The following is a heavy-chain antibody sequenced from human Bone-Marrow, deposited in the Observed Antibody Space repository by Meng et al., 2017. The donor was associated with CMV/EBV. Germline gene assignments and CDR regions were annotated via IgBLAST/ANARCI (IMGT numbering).Heavy chain of an antibody. CDR2: IKPDGIET. CDR1: GFTFTSYW. Sequence: GESLKISCAASGFTFTSYWMTLVRQAPGKGLEWVANIKPDGIETYYVDSVRGRFTISRDNAKNSVYLQMKRLRTEDTAIYFCARGLAPNITVFGAPHEYWGQGSLVTVSS. V-gene: IGHV3-7*01. D-gene: IGHD3-3*01. CDR3: ARGLAPNITVFGAPHEY. J-gene: IGHJ4*02.